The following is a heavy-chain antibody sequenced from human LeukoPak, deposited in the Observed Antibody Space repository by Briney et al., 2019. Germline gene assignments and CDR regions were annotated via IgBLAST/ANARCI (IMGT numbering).Heavy chain of an antibody. V-gene: IGHV4-4*09. CDR1: GGSISGFY. J-gene: IGHJ3*02. D-gene: IGHD4-17*01. CDR2: THISGNS. CDR3: ARHTQYGDYNPLNM. Sequence: PSETLSLTCTVSGGSISGFYWSWLRQPPGNELEWIAYTHISGNSGYNPSLQSRVTISLDTSKNQFSLRLTSVTAADMAVYYCARHTQYGDYNPLNMWGQGTLVTVSA.